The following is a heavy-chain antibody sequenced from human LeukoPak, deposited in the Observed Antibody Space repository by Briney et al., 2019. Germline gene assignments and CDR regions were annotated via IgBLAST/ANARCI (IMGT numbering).Heavy chain of an antibody. CDR2: IIPIFGTA. D-gene: IGHD6-6*01. CDR3: AGVEYSSSAGPSPFDY. CDR1: GGTFSSYA. V-gene: IGHV1-69*06. J-gene: IGHJ4*02. Sequence: ASVTVSCKASGGTFSSYAISWVRQAPGQGLEWMGGIIPIFGTANYAQKFQGRVTITADKSTSTAYMELCSLRSEDTAVYYCAGVEYSSSAGPSPFDYWGQGTLVTVSS.